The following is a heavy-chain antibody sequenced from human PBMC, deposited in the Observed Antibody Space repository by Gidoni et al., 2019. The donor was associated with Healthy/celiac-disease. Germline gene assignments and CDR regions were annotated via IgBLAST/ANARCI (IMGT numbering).Heavy chain of an antibody. V-gene: IGHV3-48*01. D-gene: IGHD1-26*01. CDR3: AREEPAKGDY. Sequence: EVQLVESGGGLVQPGGSLRLSCAASGFTFSSYSMNWVRQAPGKGLEWVSYISSSSSTIYYADSVKGRFTISRDNAKNSLYLKMNSLRAEDTAVYYCAREEPAKGDYWGQGTLVTVSS. J-gene: IGHJ4*02. CDR1: GFTFSSYS. CDR2: ISSSSSTI.